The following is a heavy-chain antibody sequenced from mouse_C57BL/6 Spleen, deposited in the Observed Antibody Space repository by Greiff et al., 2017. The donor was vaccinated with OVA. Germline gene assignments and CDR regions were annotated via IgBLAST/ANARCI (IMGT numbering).Heavy chain of an antibody. V-gene: IGHV5-6*01. J-gene: IGHJ2*01. CDR3: ARQTAQADFDY. D-gene: IGHD3-2*02. CDR1: GFTFSSYG. Sequence: EVKVVESGGDLVKPGGSLKLSCAASGFTFSSYGMSWVRQTPDKRLEWVATISSGGSYTYYPDSVKGRFTISRDNAKNTLYLQMSSLRSEDTAMYYCARQTAQADFDYWGQGTTLTVSS. CDR2: ISSGGSYT.